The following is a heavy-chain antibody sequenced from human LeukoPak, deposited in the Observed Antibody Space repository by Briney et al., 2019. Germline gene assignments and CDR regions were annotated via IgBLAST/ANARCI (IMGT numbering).Heavy chain of an antibody. V-gene: IGHV4-59*01. CDR3: ARGGYYGSGNDFRFDP. CDR1: GGSISSYY. J-gene: IGHJ5*02. D-gene: IGHD3-10*01. Sequence: PSETLSLTCTVSGGSISSYYWSWIRQPPGKGLEWIGYIYYSESTNYKPSLKSRVTISVDTSKNQFSLKLSSVTAADTAVYYCARGGYYGSGNDFRFDPWGQGTLVTVSS. CDR2: IYYSEST.